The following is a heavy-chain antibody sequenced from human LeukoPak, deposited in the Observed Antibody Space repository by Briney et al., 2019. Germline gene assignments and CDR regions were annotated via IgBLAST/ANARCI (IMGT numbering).Heavy chain of an antibody. V-gene: IGHV1-69*04. CDR1: GYTFINFV. Sequence: GASVKVSCKASGYTFINFVISWVRQAPGQGLEWMGRIIPILGTANYAQKLQGRVTITADKSTSAAYMELSSLRSEDTAVYYCAREGYSSGYYGGLDAFDIWGQGTTVTVSS. CDR3: AREGYSSGYYGGLDAFDI. D-gene: IGHD3-22*01. J-gene: IGHJ3*02. CDR2: IIPILGTA.